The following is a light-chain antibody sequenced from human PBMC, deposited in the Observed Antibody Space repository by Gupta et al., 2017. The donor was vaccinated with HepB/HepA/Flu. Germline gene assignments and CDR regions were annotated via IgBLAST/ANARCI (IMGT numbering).Light chain of an antibody. J-gene: IGKJ4*01. Sequence: DIQMTQSPSSLSASVGGRVTITCRASQRVSTYLNWYQQKPGKVPKLLIFGSSTLQGGVPSRFSGSGSGTDFTLTISSLQPEDFATYYCQQSYSSLLTFGGGTKVEV. CDR2: GSS. V-gene: IGKV1-39*01. CDR3: QQSYSSLLT. CDR1: QRVSTY.